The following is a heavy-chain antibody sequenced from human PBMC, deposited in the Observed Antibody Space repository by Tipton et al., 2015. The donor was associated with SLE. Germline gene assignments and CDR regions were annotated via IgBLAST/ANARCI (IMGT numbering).Heavy chain of an antibody. J-gene: IGHJ4*02. CDR1: GGSFSGYY. D-gene: IGHD2-15*01. V-gene: IGHV4-34*12. CDR2: IIHSGGT. Sequence: TLSLTCAVYGGSFSGYYWSWIRQPPGKGLEWIGEIIHSGGTNYNPSLKSRVTISVDTSKNQFSLKLSSVTAADTAVYYCAGYCSGGSCSYWGQGTLVTVSS. CDR3: AGYCSGGSCSY.